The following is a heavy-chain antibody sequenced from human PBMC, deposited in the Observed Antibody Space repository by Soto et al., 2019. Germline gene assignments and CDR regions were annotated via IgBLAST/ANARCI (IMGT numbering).Heavy chain of an antibody. CDR3: ARDTVLTGMFDL. V-gene: IGHV4-59*01. CDR1: GGSIGSYH. CDR2: VYYTGTT. Sequence: SETLSLTCTVSGGSIGSYHWSWFRQPPGKGLEWIASVYYTGTTNYSPSLGSRVTISIDAPENQISLKLTSVTAADTAFYYCARDTVLTGMFDLWGQGTLVTVSS. D-gene: IGHD4-17*01. J-gene: IGHJ5*02.